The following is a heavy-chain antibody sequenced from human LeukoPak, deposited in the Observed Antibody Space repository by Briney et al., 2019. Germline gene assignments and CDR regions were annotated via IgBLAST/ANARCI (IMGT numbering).Heavy chain of an antibody. Sequence: GGSLRLSCAASGFTVSSNYMSWVRQAPGKGLEWVSVIYSGGSTYYADSVKGRFTISRDNSKNTLYLQMNSLRAEDTAVYYCARGDHYYYYMDVWGKGTTVTVSS. J-gene: IGHJ6*03. D-gene: IGHD1-26*01. CDR3: ARGDHYYYYMDV. V-gene: IGHV3-66*02. CDR2: IYSGGST. CDR1: GFTVSSNY.